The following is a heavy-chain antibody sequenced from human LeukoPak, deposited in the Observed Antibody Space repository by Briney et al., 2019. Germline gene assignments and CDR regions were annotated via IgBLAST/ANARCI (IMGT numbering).Heavy chain of an antibody. CDR2: IYYSGST. CDR3: ARAKAAAGIDYFDY. V-gene: IGHV4-59*13. D-gene: IGHD6-13*01. CDR1: GASISDYY. J-gene: IGHJ4*02. Sequence: SETLSLTCTVSGASISDYYWNWIRQPSGKGLEWIGYIYYSGSTNYNPSLKSRVTISVDTSKNQFSLKLSFVTAADTAVYYCARAKAAAGIDYFDYWGQGTLVTVSS.